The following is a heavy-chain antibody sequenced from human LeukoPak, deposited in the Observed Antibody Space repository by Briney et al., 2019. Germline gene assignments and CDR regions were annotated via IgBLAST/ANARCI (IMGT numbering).Heavy chain of an antibody. CDR2: LYYSGST. CDR3: AREEAYGDYVLDY. J-gene: IGHJ4*02. Sequence: PSETLSLTCTVSGGSIKSNNYYWGWIRQPPGRGLVWIGSLYYSGSTFYNPSLKSRVTISVDTSKNQFSLKLNSVTAADTAVYFCAREEAYGDYVLDYWGQGTLVTVSS. D-gene: IGHD4-17*01. V-gene: IGHV4-39*07. CDR1: GGSIKSNNYY.